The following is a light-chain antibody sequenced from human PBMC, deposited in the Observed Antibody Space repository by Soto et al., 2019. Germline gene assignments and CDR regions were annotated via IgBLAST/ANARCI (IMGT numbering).Light chain of an antibody. CDR3: QQYNDWPRT. Sequence: EIVMTQSPATLSLSPGERATLYCRASQSLTTDLAWYQQKPGQPPRLLIYDASNRPTDIPARFSGSGSGTDFTLTISSLQSEDFAVYYCQQYNDWPRTFGQGTKVDI. J-gene: IGKJ1*01. CDR2: DAS. CDR1: QSLTTD. V-gene: IGKV3D-15*01.